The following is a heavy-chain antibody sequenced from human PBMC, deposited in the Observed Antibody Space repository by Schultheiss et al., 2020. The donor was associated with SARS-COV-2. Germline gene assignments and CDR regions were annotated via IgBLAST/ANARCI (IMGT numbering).Heavy chain of an antibody. CDR2: VRLSGST. J-gene: IGHJ6*02. D-gene: IGHD4-23*01. V-gene: IGHV4-59*01. CDR1: GGSISSYY. Sequence: SETLSLTCTVSGGSISSYYWSWVRQPPGKGLEWIGYVRLSGSTDYNPSLRSRVTISVDTSKNQFSLRLTSVTAADTAVYYCARDAGLTPTVGRGMDVWGQGTTVTVSS. CDR3: ARDAGLTPTVGRGMDV.